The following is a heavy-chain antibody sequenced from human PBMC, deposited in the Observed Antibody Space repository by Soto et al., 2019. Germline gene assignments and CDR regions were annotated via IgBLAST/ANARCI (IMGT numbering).Heavy chain of an antibody. CDR1: GYTFTSYG. D-gene: IGHD3-22*01. CDR3: ARDMDSSGYYAFDI. V-gene: IGHV1-18*01. CDR2: ISAYNGNT. J-gene: IGHJ3*02. Sequence: VKVSCKASGYTFTSYGISWVRQAPGQGLEWMGWISAYNGNTNYAQKLQGRVTMTTDTSTSTAYMELRSLRSDDTAVYYCARDMDSSGYYAFDIWGQGTMVTVSS.